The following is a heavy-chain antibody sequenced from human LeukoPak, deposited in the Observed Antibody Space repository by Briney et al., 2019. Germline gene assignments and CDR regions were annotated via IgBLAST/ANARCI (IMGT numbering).Heavy chain of an antibody. V-gene: IGHV4-59*08. CDR1: GGSISGFY. J-gene: IGHJ1*01. CDR3: ARGIAAASGYFQE. D-gene: IGHD6-13*01. CDR2: IYYSGST. Sequence: SETLSLTCSVSGGSISGFYWSWIRQPPGKGLAWIGYIYYSGSTNYNPSLKSRVTISVDTSKNQLSLKLSSVTAADTAVYYCARGIAAASGYFQEWGQGTLVTVSS.